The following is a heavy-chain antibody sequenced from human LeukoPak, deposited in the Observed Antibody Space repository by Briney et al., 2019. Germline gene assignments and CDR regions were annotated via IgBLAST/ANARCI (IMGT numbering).Heavy chain of an antibody. Sequence: SETLSLTCTVSGGSVSSYYWSWIRQPPGKGLEWIGYIYYSGSTNYNPSLKSRVTISIDTSKNQFSLKLSTVTAADTAVYYCAGYSSNWYANDYWGQGTLVTVSS. CDR2: IYYSGST. CDR3: AGYSSNWYANDY. V-gene: IGHV4-59*02. J-gene: IGHJ4*02. CDR1: GGSVSSYY. D-gene: IGHD6-13*01.